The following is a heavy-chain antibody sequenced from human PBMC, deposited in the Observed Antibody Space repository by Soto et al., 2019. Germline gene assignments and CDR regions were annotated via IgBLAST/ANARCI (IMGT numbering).Heavy chain of an antibody. D-gene: IGHD5-18*01. V-gene: IGHV1-69*13. CDR2: IMPIFGTA. J-gene: IGHJ6*02. Sequence: ASVKVSCKASGGTFSSYAISWVRQAPGQGLEWMGGIMPIFGTANYAQKFQGRVTITADESTSTAYMELSSLRSEDTAVYYCSSGGVDTAMAYYYYYGMDVWGQGTTVTVSS. CDR1: GGTFSSYA. CDR3: SSGGVDTAMAYYYYYGMDV.